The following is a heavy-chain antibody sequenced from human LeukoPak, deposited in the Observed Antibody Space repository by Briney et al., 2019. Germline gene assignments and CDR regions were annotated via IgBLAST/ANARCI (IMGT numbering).Heavy chain of an antibody. D-gene: IGHD3-10*01. CDR2: INPSGGST. CDR3: ARDVVRGVTKADGSDAFDI. J-gene: IGHJ3*02. CDR1: GYTFTSYY. V-gene: IGHV1-46*01. Sequence: ASVKVSCKASGYTFTSYYMHWVRQAPGQGLEWMGIINPSGGSTSYAQKFQGRVTMTRDMCTSTVYMELSSLRSEDTAVYYCARDVVRGVTKADGSDAFDIWGQGTMVTVSS.